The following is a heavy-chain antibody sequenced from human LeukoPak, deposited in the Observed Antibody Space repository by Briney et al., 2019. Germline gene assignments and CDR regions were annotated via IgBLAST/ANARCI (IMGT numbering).Heavy chain of an antibody. D-gene: IGHD3-10*01. Sequence: ASVKVSCKASGYSFTAFYIHWVRQAPGQGLEWMGWIHPRSGDTRYAQKSQGRVTMARDTSISTAYMDLSSLGSDDTAVYYCARDGEYGTGSYYRGSFDYWGQGILVTVSS. J-gene: IGHJ4*02. CDR2: IHPRSGDT. V-gene: IGHV1-2*02. CDR1: GYSFTAFY. CDR3: ARDGEYGTGSYYRGSFDY.